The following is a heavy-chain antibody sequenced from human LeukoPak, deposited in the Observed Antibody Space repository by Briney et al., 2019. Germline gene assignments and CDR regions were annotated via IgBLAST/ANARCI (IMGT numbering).Heavy chain of an antibody. J-gene: IGHJ3*02. CDR3: AKDWALGDTGGGAFDI. V-gene: IGHV3-23*01. CDR1: GFTFSSYA. D-gene: IGHD3-16*01. CDR2: ISGSGGST. Sequence: GGSLRLSCAASGFTFSSYAMSWVRQAPGKGLEWVSAISGSGGSTYYADSVKGRFTISRDNSKNTLYLQMNSLRAEDTAVYYCAKDWALGDTGGGAFDIWDQGTMVTVS.